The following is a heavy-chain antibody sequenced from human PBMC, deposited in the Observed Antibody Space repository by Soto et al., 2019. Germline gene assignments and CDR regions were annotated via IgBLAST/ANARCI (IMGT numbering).Heavy chain of an antibody. CDR1: GYSFTTYW. Sequence: GESLKISCQASGYSFTTYWISWVRQMPGKGLECMGRIDPTDSYTDYGPSFEGHVTMSVDRSINTAYLEWSSLKASDSAMYYCARLTRPQDSSVYHIFDYGGVETLVTVSS. J-gene: IGHJ4*02. CDR2: IDPTDSYT. CDR3: ARLTRPQDSSVYHIFDY. V-gene: IGHV5-10-1*01. D-gene: IGHD3-22*01.